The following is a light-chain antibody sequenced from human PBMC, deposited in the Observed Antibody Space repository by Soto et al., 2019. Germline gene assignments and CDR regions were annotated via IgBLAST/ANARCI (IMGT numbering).Light chain of an antibody. CDR1: RRDVVHYDY. V-gene: IGLV2-14*01. Sequence: QRVLTQPASVSGAPGQSIPISCTGNRRDVVHYDYVSWYQQHPGRAPKLIIYDVTRRPSGISNRFSGSKSGNTASLVISGLQAEDEADYYCNSYNEDHPRFYVFGSGTKVTVL. CDR3: NSYNEDHPRFYV. CDR2: DVT. J-gene: IGLJ1*01.